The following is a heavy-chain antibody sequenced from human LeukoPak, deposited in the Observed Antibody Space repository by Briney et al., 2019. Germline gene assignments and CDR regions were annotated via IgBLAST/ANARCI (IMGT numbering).Heavy chain of an antibody. D-gene: IGHD3-9*01. Sequence: PGGSLRLSCAASGFTFSDYYMSWIRQAPGKGLEWVSYISSSGSTTYYADSVKGRFTISRDNSKNTLYLQMNSLRAEDTALYYCAKDILTGEYAFDIWGQGTMVTVSS. CDR3: AKDILTGEYAFDI. CDR2: ISSSGSTT. V-gene: IGHV3-11*01. CDR1: GFTFSDYY. J-gene: IGHJ3*02.